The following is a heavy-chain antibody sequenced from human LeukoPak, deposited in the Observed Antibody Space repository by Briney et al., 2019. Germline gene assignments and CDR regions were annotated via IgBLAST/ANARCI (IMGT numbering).Heavy chain of an antibody. CDR3: ARFTLGGDYAFDI. Sequence: GESLKISFKGSGYSFTSYWSGWLRQMPGKGLEWMGIIYAGDADTRYSPSFQGQFTISADKSISTAYLQWSSLKASDTAMYYCARFTLGGDYAFDIWGQGTMVTVSS. CDR2: IYAGDADT. D-gene: IGHD2-21*02. V-gene: IGHV5-51*01. CDR1: GYSFTSYW. J-gene: IGHJ3*02.